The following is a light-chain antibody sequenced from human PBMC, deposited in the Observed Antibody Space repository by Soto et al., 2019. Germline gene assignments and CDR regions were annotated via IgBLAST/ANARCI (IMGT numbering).Light chain of an antibody. CDR2: LGS. J-gene: IGKJ3*01. CDR3: MQTLQTPPFT. V-gene: IGKV2-28*01. CDR1: QSLLHSNGYNY. Sequence: DTGMTQSPLSVRVTPGEPASISVRSTQSLLHSNGYNYLDWYLQRPGQSPQLLIYLGSNRASGVPDRSSGSGSGTDFTLRISRVEAEDVGVYYCMQTLQTPPFTLGPGN.